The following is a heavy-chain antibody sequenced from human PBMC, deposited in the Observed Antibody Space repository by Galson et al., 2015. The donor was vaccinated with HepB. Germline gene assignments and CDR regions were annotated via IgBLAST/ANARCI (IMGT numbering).Heavy chain of an antibody. D-gene: IGHD2-2*01. CDR1: GFTFSNYN. Sequence: SLRLSCATSGFTFSNYNMNWVRQAPGKGLEWISYISSGSSTIYFADSVKGRFTISRDNAKSSLYLQMNSLKTEDTAVYYCTTAVVVPVLGVNYWGQGTLVTVSS. CDR3: TTAVVVPVLGVNY. CDR2: ISSGSSTI. V-gene: IGHV3-48*01. J-gene: IGHJ4*02.